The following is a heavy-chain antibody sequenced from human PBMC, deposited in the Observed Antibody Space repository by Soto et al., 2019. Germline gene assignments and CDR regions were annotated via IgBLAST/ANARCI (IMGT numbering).Heavy chain of an antibody. CDR1: GDSIRSHC. J-gene: IGHJ5*02. Sequence: PSETLSLTCSVSGDSIRSHCWSWIRQSPGKGLEWIGWVYASGTTNYNPSLKSRVTMSVDTSKNQLSLRLNSVTAADTAIYYCATYDWDDAWFDPWGQGTLVTVS. CDR3: ATYDWDDAWFDP. V-gene: IGHV4-59*11. D-gene: IGHD3-16*01. CDR2: VYASGTT.